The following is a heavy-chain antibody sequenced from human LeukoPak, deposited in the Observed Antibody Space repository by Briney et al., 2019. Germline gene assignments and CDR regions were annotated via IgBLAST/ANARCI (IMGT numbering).Heavy chain of an antibody. J-gene: IGHJ4*02. CDR3: AKEVTTGALLYGPFDY. CDR1: EFIFSSYG. D-gene: IGHD4-17*01. CDR2: ISASGGGT. V-gene: IGHV3-23*01. Sequence: PGGSLRLSCAASEFIFSSYGMSWVRQAPGKGLEWVSAISASGGGTYYADSVKGRFTISRDNSRNTLYLEMNGLRAEDTAIYYCAKEVTTGALLYGPFDYWGQGTLVTVSS.